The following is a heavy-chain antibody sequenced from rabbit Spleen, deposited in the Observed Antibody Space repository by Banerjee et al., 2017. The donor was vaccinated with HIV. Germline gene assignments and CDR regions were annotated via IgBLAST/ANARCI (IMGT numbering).Heavy chain of an antibody. CDR1: GFDFSSYG. CDR2: IEPIFGTT. V-gene: IGHV1S47*01. CDR3: ARGADYDYWGL. D-gene: IGHD6-1*01. Sequence: QEQLVESGGGLVQPGGSLKLSCKASGFDFSSYGVSWVRQAPGKGLEWIGLIEPIFGTTKYANWVNGRFTISSHNAQNTLYLQVKSLTAADTATYFCARGADYDYWGLWGPGTLVTVS. J-gene: IGHJ6*01.